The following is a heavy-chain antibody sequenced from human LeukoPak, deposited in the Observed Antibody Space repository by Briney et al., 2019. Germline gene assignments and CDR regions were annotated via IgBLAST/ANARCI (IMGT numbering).Heavy chain of an antibody. Sequence: SVKVSCKASGGTFSSYAISWVRQAPGQGLEWMGGIIPIFGTANYAQKFQGRVTVTTDESTSTAYMELSSLRSEDTAVYYCARVRESGERIVVVPAALHGYCIDVWGKGTTVTVSS. CDR2: IIPIFGTA. J-gene: IGHJ6*03. CDR1: GGTFSSYA. D-gene: IGHD2-2*01. CDR3: ARVRESGERIVVVPAALHGYCIDV. V-gene: IGHV1-69*05.